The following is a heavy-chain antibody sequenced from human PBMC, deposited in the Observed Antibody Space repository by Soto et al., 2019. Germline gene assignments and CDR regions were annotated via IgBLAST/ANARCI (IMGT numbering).Heavy chain of an antibody. CDR2: IIPIFGTA. J-gene: IGHJ6*02. V-gene: IGHV1-69*13. D-gene: IGHD4-4*01. CDR3: ARSSHRRMATITQHYCYYGMDV. CDR1: GGTFSSYA. Sequence: SVKVSCKASGGTFSSYAISWVRQAPGQGLEWMGGIIPIFGTANYAQKFQGRVTITADESTSTAYMELSSLRSEDTAVYYCARSSHRRMATITQHYCYYGMDVWGQGTTVTVSS.